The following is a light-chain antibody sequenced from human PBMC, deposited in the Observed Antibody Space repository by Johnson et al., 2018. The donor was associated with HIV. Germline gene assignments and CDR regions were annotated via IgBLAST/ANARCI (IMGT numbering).Light chain of an antibody. V-gene: IGLV1-51*01. Sequence: TQPPSVSAAPGQTVTISCSGSSSNVGSSFVSWYRQVPGTAPKLLIYDNNKRPSGIPGRFSGSKSGPSATLGITGLQTGDEADYYCGTWDSSLSAGRYVFGTGTNVTVL. CDR1: SSNVGSSF. J-gene: IGLJ1*01. CDR2: DNN. CDR3: GTWDSSLSAGRYV.